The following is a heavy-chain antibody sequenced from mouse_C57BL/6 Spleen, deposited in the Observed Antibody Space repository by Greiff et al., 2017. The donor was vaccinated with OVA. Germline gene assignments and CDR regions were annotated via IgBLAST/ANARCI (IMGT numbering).Heavy chain of an antibody. CDR2: INPSTGGT. V-gene: IGHV1-42*01. CDR3: ARPSGGFAY. Sequence: EVQLQQSGPELVKPGASVKISCKASGYSFTGYYMNWVKQSPEKSLEWIGEINPSTGGTTYNQKFKAKATLTVDKSSSTAYMQLKSLTSEDSAVYYCARPSGGFAYWGQGTLVTVSA. CDR1: GYSFTGYY. J-gene: IGHJ3*01.